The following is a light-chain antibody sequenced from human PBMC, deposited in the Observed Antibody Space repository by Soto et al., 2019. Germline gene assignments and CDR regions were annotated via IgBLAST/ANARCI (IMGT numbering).Light chain of an antibody. V-gene: IGLV1-44*01. Sequence: QAVVTQPPSASGTPGQRVTMSCSGSSSNIGGNTVNWYQQVPGTAPKLLIHSNNQRPSGVPDRFSGSKSGTSASLAISGLQSEDEADYYCAAWDDSLNGWVFGGGTKLTV. CDR2: SNN. CDR3: AAWDDSLNGWV. J-gene: IGLJ3*02. CDR1: SSNIGGNT.